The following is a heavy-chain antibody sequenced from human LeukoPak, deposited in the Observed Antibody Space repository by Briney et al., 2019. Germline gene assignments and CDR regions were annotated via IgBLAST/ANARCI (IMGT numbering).Heavy chain of an antibody. CDR2: IYYSGST. CDR1: GGYISSYY. J-gene: IGHJ4*02. V-gene: IGHV4-59*01. CDR3: ARGGRGYPQTY. D-gene: IGHD5-12*01. Sequence: PSETLSLTCTVSGGYISSYYWSWIRQPPGKGLEWIGYIYYSGSTNYNPSLKSRVTISVDTSKNQFSLKLSSVTAADTAVYYCARGGRGYPQTYWGQGTLVTVSS.